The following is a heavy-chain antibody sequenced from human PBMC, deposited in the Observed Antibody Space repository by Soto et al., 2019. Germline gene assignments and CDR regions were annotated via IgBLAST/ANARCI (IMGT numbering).Heavy chain of an antibody. CDR2: IWDDGSNK. V-gene: IGHV3-33*01. J-gene: IGHJ4*02. CDR3: VRDPRRGYDILPAGDY. CDR1: GFTFSSYG. Sequence: GGSLRLSCAASGFTFSSYGMHWVRQAPGKGLEWVAVIWDDGSNKYYADSVKGRFTISRDNSKNTLYLQMNSLRDEDTAVYYCVRDPRRGYDILPAGDYWGQGTLVTVSS. D-gene: IGHD3-9*01.